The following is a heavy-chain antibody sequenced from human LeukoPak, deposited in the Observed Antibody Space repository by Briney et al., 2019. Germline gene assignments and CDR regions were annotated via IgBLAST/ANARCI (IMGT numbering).Heavy chain of an antibody. CDR3: GGGGAFGDFRASGDH. D-gene: IGHD2-21*02. V-gene: IGHV3-7*03. Sequence: GGSLRLSCEASGFTFSTYWMKWVRQAPGKGLEWVANIKQDGSQKYYVDSVKGRFIISRDNAKNSLYPQMNSVRAEDTAVYYCGGGGAFGDFRASGDHWGQGALVPVSS. CDR2: IKQDGSQK. J-gene: IGHJ4*02. CDR1: GFTFSTYW.